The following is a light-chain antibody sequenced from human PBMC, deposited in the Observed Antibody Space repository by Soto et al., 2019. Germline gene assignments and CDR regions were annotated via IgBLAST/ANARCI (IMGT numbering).Light chain of an antibody. CDR1: RSNIGTNT. J-gene: IGLJ2*01. CDR2: SNN. CDR3: AAWDGSLNGVL. V-gene: IGLV1-44*01. Sequence: QSVLTQPPSASGTPGQRVTISCSGRRSNIGTNTVNWYQQLPGSAPKFLIYSNNQRPSGVPDRFSGSKSGTSASLAISGLQPDDEADYYCAAWDGSLNGVLFGGGTKLTVL.